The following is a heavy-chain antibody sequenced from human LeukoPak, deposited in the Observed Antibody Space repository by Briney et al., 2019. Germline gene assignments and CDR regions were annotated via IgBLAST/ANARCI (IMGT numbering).Heavy chain of an antibody. J-gene: IGHJ5*02. D-gene: IGHD5-12*01. Sequence: GGSLRLSCAASGFTFSSYGMHWVRQAPGKGLEWVAFIRYDGSNKYYADSVKGRFTISRDNSKNTLYLQMNSLRAEDTAVYYCAKAMESYSGYDQGVLWFDPWSQATLVTVSS. V-gene: IGHV3-30*02. CDR1: GFTFSSYG. CDR3: AKAMESYSGYDQGVLWFDP. CDR2: IRYDGSNK.